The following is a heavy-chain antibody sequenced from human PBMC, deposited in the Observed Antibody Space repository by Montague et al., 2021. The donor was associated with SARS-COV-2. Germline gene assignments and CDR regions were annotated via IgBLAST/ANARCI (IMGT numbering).Heavy chain of an antibody. V-gene: IGHV4-34*01. CDR1: GESFTDFF. CDR3: ARGQRFSDWPYDAFDI. Sequence: SETLSLTCAVYGESFTDFFWNWIRQTPEKGLEWIGEIRHNGGTHYNPSLKSRVTISVDTSKNQVSLKLSSVTAADTAVYYCARGQRFSDWPYDAFDIWAQGTMVIVSS. CDR2: IRHNGGT. D-gene: IGHD3-9*01. J-gene: IGHJ3*02.